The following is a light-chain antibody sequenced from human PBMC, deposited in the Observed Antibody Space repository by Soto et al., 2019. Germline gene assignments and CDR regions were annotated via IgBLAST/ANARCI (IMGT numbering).Light chain of an antibody. CDR1: QSVSSY. CDR2: DAS. V-gene: IGKV3-11*01. CDR3: QQRSNWPRT. J-gene: IGKJ1*01. Sequence: EIVLTQSPATLSLSPGERATLSCRASQSVSSYLAWYQQKPGQAPRLLIYDASNRATGIPARFSGSGSGTDFTLTISSLEPEDFAVYNCQQRSNWPRTFGQGTKV.